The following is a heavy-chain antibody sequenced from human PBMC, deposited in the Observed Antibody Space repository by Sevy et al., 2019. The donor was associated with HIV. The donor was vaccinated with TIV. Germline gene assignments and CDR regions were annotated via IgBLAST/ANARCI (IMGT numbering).Heavy chain of an antibody. J-gene: IGHJ3*02. CDR3: ARGGDYYDSSGGPNDAFDI. Sequence: SETLSLTCTVSGGSISSYYWSWIRQPPGKGLEWIGYIYYSGSTNYNPSLKSRVTISVDTSKNQFSLKLSSVTTADTAVYYCARGGDYYDSSGGPNDAFDIWGQGTMVTVSS. D-gene: IGHD3-22*01. CDR1: GGSISSYY. CDR2: IYYSGST. V-gene: IGHV4-59*01.